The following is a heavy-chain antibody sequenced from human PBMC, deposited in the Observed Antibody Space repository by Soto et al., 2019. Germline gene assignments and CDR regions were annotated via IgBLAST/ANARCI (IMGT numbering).Heavy chain of an antibody. CDR2: INPNSGGT. CDR3: ARIENILTGGPDY. D-gene: IGHD3-9*01. V-gene: IGHV1-2*02. CDR1: GYTFTGYY. J-gene: IGHJ4*02. Sequence: GASVKVSCKASGYTFTGYYMHWLLEAPGQGLEWMGWINPNSGGTNYAQKFQGRVTMTRDTSISTAYMELSRLRSDDTAVYYCARIENILTGGPDYWGQGTLVTVSS.